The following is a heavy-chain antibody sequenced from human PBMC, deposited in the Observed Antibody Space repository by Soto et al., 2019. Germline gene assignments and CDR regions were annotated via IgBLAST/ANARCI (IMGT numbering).Heavy chain of an antibody. J-gene: IGHJ5*02. CDR1: GFTFSTFA. CDR3: AKDPRVSFDP. V-gene: IGHV3-23*01. Sequence: LRLSCAASGFTFSTFAMSWVRQAPGKGLEWVSAISAGGGSTYYADSVKGRFTISRDNSNNTLYLQMNSLRVGDTAVYYCAKDPRVSFDPWGQGTLVTVSS. CDR2: ISAGGGST.